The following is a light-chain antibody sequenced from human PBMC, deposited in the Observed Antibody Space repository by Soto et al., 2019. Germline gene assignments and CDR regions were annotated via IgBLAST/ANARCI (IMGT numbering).Light chain of an antibody. J-gene: IGKJ5*01. CDR2: DAT. Sequence: DIQMTQSPSILSASGGDSVTIACRASQTIDSWVAWYQQKPGKAPKLLVYDATSLESGVSSRFSGSGYGTDFTLSINNLQPDDFATYYCQQYNRLITFGQGTRLEI. V-gene: IGKV1-5*01. CDR1: QTIDSW. CDR3: QQYNRLIT.